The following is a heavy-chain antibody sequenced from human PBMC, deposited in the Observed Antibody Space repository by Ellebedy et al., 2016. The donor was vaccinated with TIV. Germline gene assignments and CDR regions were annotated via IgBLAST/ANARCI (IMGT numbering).Heavy chain of an antibody. Sequence: AASVKVSCKASGYTFTSYYMHWVRQAPGQGLEWMGIINPSGGSTSYAQKLQGRVTMTRDTSTSTVYMELSSLRSEDTAVYYCTTEGDYEGLDDYWGQGTLVTVSS. CDR3: TTEGDYEGLDDY. V-gene: IGHV1-46*04. CDR2: INPSGGST. J-gene: IGHJ4*02. CDR1: GYTFTSYY. D-gene: IGHD4-17*01.